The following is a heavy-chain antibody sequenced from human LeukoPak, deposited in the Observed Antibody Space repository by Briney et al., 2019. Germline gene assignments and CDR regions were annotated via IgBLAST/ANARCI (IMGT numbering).Heavy chain of an antibody. CDR3: ARQRANLGRFDP. J-gene: IGHJ5*02. CDR1: GGSISSSSYY. V-gene: IGHV4-39*01. Sequence: NPSETLSLTCTVSGGSISSSSYYWGWIRQPPGKGLEWIGSIYYSGSTYYNPSLKSRVTISVDTSKNQFSLKLSSVTAADTAVYYCARQRANLGRFDPWGQGTLVTVSS. CDR2: IYYSGST. D-gene: IGHD3-16*01.